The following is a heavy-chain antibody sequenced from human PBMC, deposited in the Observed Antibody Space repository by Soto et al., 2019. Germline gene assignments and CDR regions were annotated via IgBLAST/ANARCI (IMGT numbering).Heavy chain of an antibody. D-gene: IGHD2-2*01. CDR3: VQNVANSPGVVVAAAAYYFYYGMDD. CDR1: GFTFSSYS. Sequence: GGSLRLSCSASGFTFSSYSMHWVRQAPGKGLEWVSSISSNSDCTYYADSMKGRFTISRDNAKNSLYLEMTSLRAEDTAAYYCVQNVANSPGVVVAAAAYYFYYGMDDWGQGTLVTVSS. J-gene: IGHJ6*02. CDR2: ISSNSDCT. V-gene: IGHV3-64D*06.